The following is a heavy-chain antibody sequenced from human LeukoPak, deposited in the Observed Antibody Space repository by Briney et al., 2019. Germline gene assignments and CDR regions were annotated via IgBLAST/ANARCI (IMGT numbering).Heavy chain of an antibody. V-gene: IGHV3-11*01. J-gene: IGHJ4*02. D-gene: IGHD1-14*01. CDR1: GFTFSDTY. CDR3: TRDPRNLDY. Sequence: PGGSPRLSCAVSGFTFSDTYMTWIRQAPGKGLESLSYISPSGTDISYADSVKGRFTISRDNAKNSLYLQMNSLRVEDTAVYYCTRDPRNLDYWGQGTLVTVSS. CDR2: ISPSGTDI.